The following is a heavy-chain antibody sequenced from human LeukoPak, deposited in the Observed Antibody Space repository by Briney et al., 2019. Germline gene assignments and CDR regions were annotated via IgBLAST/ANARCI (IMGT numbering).Heavy chain of an antibody. CDR3: ARAVAGGSDYGMDV. CDR2: IYTSGST. J-gene: IGHJ6*02. D-gene: IGHD6-19*01. CDR1: GGSISSGSYY. Sequence: PSQTLSLTCTVSGGSISSGSYYWSWIRQPAGKGLEWIGRIYTSGSTNYNPSLKSRVTISVDTSKNQFSLKLSSVTAADTAVYYCARAVAGGSDYGMDVWGQGTTVTVSS. V-gene: IGHV4-61*02.